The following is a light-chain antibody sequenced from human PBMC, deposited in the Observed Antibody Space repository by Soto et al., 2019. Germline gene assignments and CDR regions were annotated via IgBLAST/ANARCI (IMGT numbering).Light chain of an antibody. CDR2: DVS. J-gene: IGLJ3*02. V-gene: IGLV2-11*01. CDR3: CSFAGTSWV. Sequence: QSALTQPRSVSRSPGQSVTISCTGTSSDVGAYNYVSWYQQHPGKAPKVMIYDVSKRPSGVPDRFSGSKSGNTASLTISGLQAEDEADYHCCSFAGTSWVFGGGTKLTVL. CDR1: SSDVGAYNY.